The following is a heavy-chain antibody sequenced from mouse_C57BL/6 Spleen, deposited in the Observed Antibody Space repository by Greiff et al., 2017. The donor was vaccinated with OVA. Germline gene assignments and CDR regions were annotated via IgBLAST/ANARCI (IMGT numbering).Heavy chain of an antibody. J-gene: IGHJ2*01. CDR3: ARYYGSSYIFDY. D-gene: IGHD1-1*01. Sequence: VQLKESGPELVKPGDSVKISCKASGYSFTGYFMNWVMQSHGKSLEWIGRINPYNGDTFYNQKFKGKATLTVDKSSSTAHMELRSLTSEDSAVYYCARYYGSSYIFDYWGQGTTLTVSS. V-gene: IGHV1-20*01. CDR1: GYSFTGYF. CDR2: INPYNGDT.